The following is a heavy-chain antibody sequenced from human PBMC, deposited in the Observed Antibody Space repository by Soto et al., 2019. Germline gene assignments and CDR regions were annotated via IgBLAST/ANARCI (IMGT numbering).Heavy chain of an antibody. CDR1: GFSLSNARMG. V-gene: IGHV2-26*01. D-gene: IGHD1-26*01. J-gene: IGHJ3*02. CDR3: ARTRIVGAIPPGRDAFDI. Sequence: QVTLKESGPVLVKPTETLTLTCTVSGFSLSNARMGVSWIRQPPGKALEWLAHIFSNDEKSYSTSLKSRLTISKDTSKSQVVLTRTNMDPVDTATYYCARTRIVGAIPPGRDAFDIWGQGTMVTVSS. CDR2: IFSNDEK.